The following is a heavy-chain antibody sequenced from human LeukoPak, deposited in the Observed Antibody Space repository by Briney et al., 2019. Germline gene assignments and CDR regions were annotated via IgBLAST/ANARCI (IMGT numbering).Heavy chain of an antibody. J-gene: IGHJ5*02. Sequence: ASVKVSCKASGGIFNTFVISWVRQAPGQGLELMGRIIPLLGLADYAQNFQGRVTITADKSTSTAYMELSSLRSEDAAVYYCARADSTLYGDYRGYFDPWGQGTLATVSS. CDR2: IIPLLGLA. CDR1: GGIFNTFV. CDR3: ARADSTLYGDYRGYFDP. V-gene: IGHV1-69*04. D-gene: IGHD4-17*01.